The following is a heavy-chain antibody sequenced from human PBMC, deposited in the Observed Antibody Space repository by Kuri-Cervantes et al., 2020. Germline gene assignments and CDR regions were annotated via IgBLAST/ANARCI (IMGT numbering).Heavy chain of an antibody. CDR2: ISSSSSYI. CDR1: GFTFSSYS. CDR3: AKGAYAYYYYYMDV. V-gene: IGHV3-21*01. D-gene: IGHD4-17*01. Sequence: LTCAASGFTFSSYSMNWVRQAPGKGLEWVSSISSSSSYIYYADSVKGRFTISRDNAKNSLYLQMNSLRAEDTAVYYCAKGAYAYYYYYMDVWGKGTTVTVSS. J-gene: IGHJ6*03.